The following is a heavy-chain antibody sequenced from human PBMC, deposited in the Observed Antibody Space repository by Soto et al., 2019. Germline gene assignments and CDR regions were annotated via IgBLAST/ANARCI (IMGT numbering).Heavy chain of an antibody. CDR1: GYSFTSYW. CDR3: ARANYYDSSGYYYHYYYYGMDV. Sequence: GESLKISCKGSGYSFTSYWVGWVRQMPGKGLEWMGIIYPGDSDTRYSPSFQGQVTISADKSISTAYLQWSSLKASDTDMYYCARANYYDSSGYYYHYYYYGMDVWGQGTTVTVSS. J-gene: IGHJ6*02. V-gene: IGHV5-51*01. D-gene: IGHD3-22*01. CDR2: IYPGDSDT.